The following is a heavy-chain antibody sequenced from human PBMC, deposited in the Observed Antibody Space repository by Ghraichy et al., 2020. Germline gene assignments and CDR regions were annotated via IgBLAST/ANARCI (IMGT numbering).Heavy chain of an antibody. CDR1: GFTFSSYG. D-gene: IGHD6-13*01. CDR2: ISYDGSNK. Sequence: LSLTCAASGFTFSSYGMHWVRQVPGKGLEWVAVISYDGSNKYYADSVKGRFTISRDNSKNTLYLQMNSLRAEDTAVYYCAKDPALGIAAAGIYFDYWGQGTLVTVSS. J-gene: IGHJ4*02. V-gene: IGHV3-30*18. CDR3: AKDPALGIAAAGIYFDY.